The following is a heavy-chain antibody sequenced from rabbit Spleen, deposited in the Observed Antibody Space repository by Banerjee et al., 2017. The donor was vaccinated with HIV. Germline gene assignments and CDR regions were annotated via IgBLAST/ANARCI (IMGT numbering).Heavy chain of an antibody. CDR1: GFSFSSYW. CDR3: ARDYGGVGWPYLDL. V-gene: IGHV1S40*01. J-gene: IGHJ4*01. D-gene: IGHD4-2*01. Sequence: QSLEESGGDLVKPGASLTLTGTASGFSFSSYWICWVRQAPGKGLEWIACIDNGDGSTYYASWVNGRFSISKTSSTTVTLQMTSLTAADTATYFCARDYGGVGWPYLDLWGQGTLVTVS. CDR2: IDNGDGST.